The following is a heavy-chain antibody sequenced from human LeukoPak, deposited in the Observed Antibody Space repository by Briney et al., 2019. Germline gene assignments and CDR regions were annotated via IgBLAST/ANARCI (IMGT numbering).Heavy chain of an antibody. CDR3: ARIASTYYYGSGSYYDLRY. CDR2: INPNSGGT. Sequence: GASVKVSCKASGYTFTGYYMHWVRQAPGQGLEWMGWINPNSGGTNYAQKFQGRVTMTRDTSISTAYMELSRLRSDDTAVYYCARIASTYYYGSGSYYDLRYWGQGTLVTVSS. V-gene: IGHV1-2*02. CDR1: GYTFTGYY. D-gene: IGHD3-10*01. J-gene: IGHJ4*02.